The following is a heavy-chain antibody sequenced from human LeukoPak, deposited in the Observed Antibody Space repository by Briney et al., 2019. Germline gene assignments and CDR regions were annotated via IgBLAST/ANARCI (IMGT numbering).Heavy chain of an antibody. V-gene: IGHV4-39*01. D-gene: IGHD3-22*01. CDR2: IYYSGST. J-gene: IGHJ4*02. Sequence: ASETLSLTCTVSGGSIGSSSYYWGWIRQPPGKGLEWIGSIYYSGSTYYNPSLKSRVTISVDTSKNQFSLKLSSVTAADTAVYYCARHVDFDNDYDSSGYYSSTIDYWGQGTLVTVSS. CDR3: ARHVDFDNDYDSSGYYSSTIDY. CDR1: GGSIGSSSYY.